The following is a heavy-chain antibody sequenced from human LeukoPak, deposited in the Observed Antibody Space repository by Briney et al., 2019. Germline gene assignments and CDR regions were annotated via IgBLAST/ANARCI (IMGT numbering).Heavy chain of an antibody. Sequence: GGSLRLSCAASGFTFSSYGMHWVRQAPGKGLEWVAVISYDGSNIYYADSVKGRFTISRDNSKNTLYLQMNSLRAEDTAVYYCAKEYYDILTGLYYGMDVWGKGPTVTVSS. J-gene: IGHJ6*04. CDR1: GFTFSSYG. CDR3: AKEYYDILTGLYYGMDV. D-gene: IGHD3-9*01. CDR2: ISYDGSNI. V-gene: IGHV3-30*18.